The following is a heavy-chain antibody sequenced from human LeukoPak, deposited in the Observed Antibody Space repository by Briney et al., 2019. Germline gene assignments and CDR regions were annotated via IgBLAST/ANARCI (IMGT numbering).Heavy chain of an antibody. D-gene: IGHD3-3*01. V-gene: IGHV3-23*01. CDR3: AKDITPHYDFWSGYHLHDYYYYGMDV. Sequence: GGSLRLSCAASGSTFSSYAMSWVRQAPGKGLEWVSAISGSGGSTYYADSVKGRFTISRDNSKNTLYLQMNSLRAEDTAVYYCAKDITPHYDFWSGYHLHDYYYYGMDVWGQGTTVTVSS. CDR2: ISGSGGST. J-gene: IGHJ6*02. CDR1: GSTFSSYA.